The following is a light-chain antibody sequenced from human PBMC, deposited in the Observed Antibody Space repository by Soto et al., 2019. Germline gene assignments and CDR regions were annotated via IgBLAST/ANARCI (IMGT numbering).Light chain of an antibody. V-gene: IGKV3-20*01. CDR1: QSVSSSY. Sequence: EIVLTQSPGTLSLSPGERATLSCRASQSVSSSYLAWYQQKPGQAPRLLIYGASSRATGIPDRFSGGGSGTDHTLTISSLEPVDFAVYYCQQRTCWPMTFGHGTRLEIK. CDR3: QQRTCWPMT. J-gene: IGKJ5*01. CDR2: GAS.